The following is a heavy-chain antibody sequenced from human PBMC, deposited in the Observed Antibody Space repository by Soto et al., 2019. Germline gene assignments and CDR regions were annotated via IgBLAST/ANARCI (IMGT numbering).Heavy chain of an antibody. CDR1: GYTFTGYY. D-gene: IGHD2-15*01. CDR2: INPNSGGT. Sequence: GASVKVSCKASGYTFTGYYMHWVRQAPGQGLEWMGWINPNSGGTNYAQKFQGWVTMTRDTSISTAYMELSRLRSDDTAVYYCARNDLGYCSGGSCSGFDPWGQGTLVTVSS. V-gene: IGHV1-2*04. J-gene: IGHJ5*02. CDR3: ARNDLGYCSGGSCSGFDP.